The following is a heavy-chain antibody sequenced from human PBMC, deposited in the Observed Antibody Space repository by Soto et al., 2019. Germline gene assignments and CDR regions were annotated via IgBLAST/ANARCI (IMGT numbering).Heavy chain of an antibody. V-gene: IGHV4-59*08. CDR1: GGSISSYY. D-gene: IGHD2-2*01. J-gene: IGHJ3*02. CDR3: ARLKGYCSSTSCSNLRFAFDI. Sequence: PSETLSLTCTVSGGSISSYYWSWIRQPPGKGLEWIGYIYYSGSTNYNPSFKSRVTISVDTSKNQFSLKLSSVTAADTAVYYCARLKGYCSSTSCSNLRFAFDIWGQGTMVPVAS. CDR2: IYYSGST.